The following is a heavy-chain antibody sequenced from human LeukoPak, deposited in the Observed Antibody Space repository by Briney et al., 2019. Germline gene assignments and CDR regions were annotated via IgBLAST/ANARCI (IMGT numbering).Heavy chain of an antibody. CDR2: IYYSGST. V-gene: IGHV4-39*01. CDR3: ARRSLYDYAVDY. J-gene: IGHJ4*02. Sequence: NPSETLSLTCTVSGGSISSSSYYWGWIRQPPGKGLEWIGSIYYSGSTYYNPSLKSRVTISVDTSKNQFSLKLSSVTAADTAVYYCARRSLYDYAVDYWGQGTLVTVSS. D-gene: IGHD3-16*01. CDR1: GGSISSSSYY.